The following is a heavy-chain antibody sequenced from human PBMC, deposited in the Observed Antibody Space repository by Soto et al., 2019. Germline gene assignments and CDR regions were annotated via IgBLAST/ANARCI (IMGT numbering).Heavy chain of an antibody. Sequence: QITLKESGPALVKPTETLTLTCSFSGFSLSASGAGVGWIRQPPGKALEWLALIYWDCGERYSPSLKSRLTVTKDTSINHVVLTLTNVDPVDTGTYYCAHGTYGGSGYYWDSWGQGTRVTVSS. D-gene: IGHD6-19*01. J-gene: IGHJ4*02. CDR1: GFSLSASGAG. V-gene: IGHV2-5*02. CDR3: AHGTYGGSGYYWDS. CDR2: IYWDCGE.